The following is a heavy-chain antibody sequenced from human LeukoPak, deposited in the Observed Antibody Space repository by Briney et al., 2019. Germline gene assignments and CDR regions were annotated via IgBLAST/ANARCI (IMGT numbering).Heavy chain of an antibody. CDR1: GFTFSSFG. CDR2: ISDNGGSI. Sequence: GGSLRLSCAASGFTFSSFGMTWVRQAPGKGLKWVSAISDNGGSIFYADSVKGRFTISRDNAKNSLYLQMNSLRAEDTAVYYCAELGITMIGGVWGKGTTVTISS. D-gene: IGHD3-10*02. J-gene: IGHJ6*04. V-gene: IGHV3-23*01. CDR3: AELGITMIGGV.